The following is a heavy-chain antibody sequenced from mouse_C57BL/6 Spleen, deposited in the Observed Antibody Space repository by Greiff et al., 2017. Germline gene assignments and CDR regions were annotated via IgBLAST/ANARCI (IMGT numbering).Heavy chain of an antibody. CDR1: GFTFSDYG. D-gene: IGHD2-4*01. Sequence: EVQRVESGGGLVKPGGSLKLSCAASGFTFSDYGMHWVRQAPEKGLEWVAYISSGSSTIYYADTVKGRFTISRDNAKNTLFLQMTSLRSEDTAMYYCAKKVYYDYDGWYFDVWGTGTTVTVSS. CDR3: AKKVYYDYDGWYFDV. J-gene: IGHJ1*03. CDR2: ISSGSSTI. V-gene: IGHV5-17*01.